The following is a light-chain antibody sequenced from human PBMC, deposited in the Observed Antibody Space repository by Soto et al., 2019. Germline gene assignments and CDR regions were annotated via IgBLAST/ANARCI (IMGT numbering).Light chain of an antibody. CDR1: QSVSSY. Sequence: EIVLTQSPATLSLSPGERATLSCRASQSVSSYLAWYQQKPGQAPRLLIYDASNRATGIPARFSGSGSGTDFTLTISSLEPEDFAVYYCQQRSNRMYTFGQGTKLEIK. CDR3: QQRSNRMYT. J-gene: IGKJ2*01. CDR2: DAS. V-gene: IGKV3-11*01.